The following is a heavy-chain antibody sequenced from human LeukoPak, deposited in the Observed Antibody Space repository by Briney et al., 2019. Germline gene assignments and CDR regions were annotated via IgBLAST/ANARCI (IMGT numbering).Heavy chain of an antibody. CDR2: IYYSGST. V-gene: IGHV4-59*13. D-gene: IGHD1-20*01. Sequence: SETLSLTCTVSGGSISSYYWSWIRQPPGKGLEWIGYIYYSGSTNYDPSLKSRVTMSVDTSKNQFSLNLSSVTAADTAVYYCARAITGTTCAFDIWGQGTMVTVSS. J-gene: IGHJ3*02. CDR1: GGSISSYY. CDR3: ARAITGTTCAFDI.